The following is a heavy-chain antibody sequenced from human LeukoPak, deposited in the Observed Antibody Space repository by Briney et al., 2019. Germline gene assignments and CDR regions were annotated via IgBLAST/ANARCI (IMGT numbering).Heavy chain of an antibody. CDR1: DGSITKYY. D-gene: IGHD3-10*01. V-gene: IGHV4-59*08. CDR3: ARMEYYGSGSYYFLDY. J-gene: IGHJ4*02. Sequence: SETLSLTCTLSDGSITKYYWSWIRQPPGKGLEWIGYIYYSGSTNYNPSLKSRVTISVDTSNHQFSLRLRSVTAADTAVYYCARMEYYGSGSYYFLDYWGQGILVTVSS. CDR2: IYYSGST.